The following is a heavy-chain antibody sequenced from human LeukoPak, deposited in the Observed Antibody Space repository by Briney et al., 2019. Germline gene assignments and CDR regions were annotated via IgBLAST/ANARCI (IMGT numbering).Heavy chain of an antibody. V-gene: IGHV3-23*01. CDR2: IPGSGGNT. Sequence: GGSLRLSCAASGFTFSSYFMSWVRQAPGKGLEWVSTIPGSGGNTYYADSVKGRFTISRDNSKNTLYLQMNSLRAEDTAVYYCSNYCNGASCYSGLAYWGQGTLVTVSS. CDR1: GFTFSSYF. CDR3: SNYCNGASCYSGLAY. D-gene: IGHD2-15*01. J-gene: IGHJ4*02.